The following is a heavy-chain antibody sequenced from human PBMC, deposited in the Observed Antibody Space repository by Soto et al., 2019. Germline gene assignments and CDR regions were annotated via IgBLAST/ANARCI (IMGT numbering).Heavy chain of an antibody. J-gene: IGHJ6*02. D-gene: IGHD3-3*01. CDR3: ARDTGVVIIDDYYYGMDV. Sequence: GASVKVSFKASCYTFTSYGISWVRQAPGQGLEWMGWISAYNGNTNYAQKLQGRVTMTTDTSTSTAYMELRSLRSDDTAVYYCARDTGVVIIDDYYYGMDVWGQGTTVTVSS. CDR1: CYTFTSYG. CDR2: ISAYNGNT. V-gene: IGHV1-18*04.